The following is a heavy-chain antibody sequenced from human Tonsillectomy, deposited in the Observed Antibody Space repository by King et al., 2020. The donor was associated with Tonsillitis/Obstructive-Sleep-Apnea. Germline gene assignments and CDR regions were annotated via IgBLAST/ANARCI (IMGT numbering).Heavy chain of an antibody. CDR3: AKDKYSSSPETFDYFEY. CDR2: VSVIGERT. D-gene: IGHD6-6*01. Sequence: VQLVESGGGFVQPGGSLRLSCAASGFTLSSYAMNWVRQAPGKGLEWVSGVSVIGERTYHADSVKGRFTISRDNSKNTVYLQMNTLRAEDTAVYYCAKDKYSSSPETFDYFEYGGQGTLVTVSS. V-gene: IGHV3-23*04. CDR1: GFTLSSYA. J-gene: IGHJ4*02.